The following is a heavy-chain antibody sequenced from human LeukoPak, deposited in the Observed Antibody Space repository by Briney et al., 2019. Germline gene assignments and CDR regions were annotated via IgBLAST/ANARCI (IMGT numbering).Heavy chain of an antibody. CDR3: ARGLDYYGSGSYYTLAGY. D-gene: IGHD3-10*01. CDR1: GYTFTGYY. CDR2: INPNSGGT. Sequence: GSVKVSCKASGYTFTGYYMHWVRQAPGQGLEWMGWINPNSGGTNYAQKFQGRVTMTRDTSISTAYMELSRLRSDDTAVYYCARGLDYYGSGSYYTLAGYWGQGTLVTVSS. J-gene: IGHJ4*02. V-gene: IGHV1-2*02.